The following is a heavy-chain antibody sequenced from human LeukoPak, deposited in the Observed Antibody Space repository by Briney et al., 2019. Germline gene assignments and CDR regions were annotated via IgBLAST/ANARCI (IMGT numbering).Heavy chain of an antibody. Sequence: PSETLSLTCTVSSGSISSYYWSWIRQPAGKGLEWIGRIYTSGSTNYNPSLKSRVTMSVDTSKNQFSLKLSSVTAADTAVYYCARVGFGELSPDFDYWGQGTLVTVSS. CDR3: ARVGFGELSPDFDY. CDR1: SGSISSYY. CDR2: IYTSGST. V-gene: IGHV4-4*07. D-gene: IGHD3-10*01. J-gene: IGHJ4*02.